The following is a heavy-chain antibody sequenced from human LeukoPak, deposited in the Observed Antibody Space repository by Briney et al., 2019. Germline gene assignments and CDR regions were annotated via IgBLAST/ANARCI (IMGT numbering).Heavy chain of an antibody. CDR1: GFTYSHYR. CDR2: ISSSSSYI. D-gene: IGHD6-19*01. CDR3: ARKGSSGSNGFDY. J-gene: IGHJ4*02. Sequence: GGSLRLSCAASGFTYSHYRMNSVRPAAARGLAWVSSISSSSSYIYYADSVKGRFTISRDNAKNSLYLQMNSLRAEDTAVYYCARKGSSGSNGFDYWGQGTLVTVSS. V-gene: IGHV3-21*01.